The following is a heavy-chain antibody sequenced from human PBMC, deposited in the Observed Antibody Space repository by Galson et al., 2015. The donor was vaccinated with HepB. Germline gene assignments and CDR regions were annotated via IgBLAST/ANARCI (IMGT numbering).Heavy chain of an antibody. CDR1: GGSISSSSYY. Sequence: ETLSLTCTVSGGSISSSSYYWGWIRQPPGKGLEWIGSIYYSGSTYYNPSLKSRVTISVDTSKNQFSLKLSSVTAADTAVYYCARRLIGYGSGSYYKGDYGMDVWGQGNPGHRLL. J-gene: IGHJ6*02. V-gene: IGHV4-39*01. CDR2: IYYSGST. D-gene: IGHD3-10*01. CDR3: ARRLIGYGSGSYYKGDYGMDV.